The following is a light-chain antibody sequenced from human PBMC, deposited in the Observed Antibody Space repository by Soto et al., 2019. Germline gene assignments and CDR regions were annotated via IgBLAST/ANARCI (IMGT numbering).Light chain of an antibody. CDR3: QQYDNPPIT. Sequence: DIQMTQSPSSLSASVGDRVTITCQASQDISNYLNWYQQKPGKAPKLLIYDASNLETGVPSRFNRSGSGTDFTFTISSLQPKDIATYYCQQYDNPPITFGQGTRLEIK. CDR1: QDISNY. J-gene: IGKJ5*01. CDR2: DAS. V-gene: IGKV1-33*01.